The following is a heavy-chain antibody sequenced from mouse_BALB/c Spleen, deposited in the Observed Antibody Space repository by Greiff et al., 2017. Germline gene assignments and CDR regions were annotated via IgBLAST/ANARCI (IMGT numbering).Heavy chain of an antibody. D-gene: IGHD2-4*01. CDR1: GYTFTSYW. CDR2: INPSNGRT. Sequence: QVQLQQPGAELVKPGASVKLSCKASGYTFTSYWMHWVKQRPGQGLEWIGEINPSNGRTNYNEKFKSKATLTVDKSSSTAYMQLSSLTSEDSAVYYCARWMITYYFDYWGQGTTLTVSS. CDR3: ARWMITYYFDY. J-gene: IGHJ2*01. V-gene: IGHV1S81*02.